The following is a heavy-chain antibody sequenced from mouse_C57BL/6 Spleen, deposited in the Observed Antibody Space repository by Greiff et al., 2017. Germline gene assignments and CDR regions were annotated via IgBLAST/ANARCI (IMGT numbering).Heavy chain of an antibody. D-gene: IGHD2-4*01. Sequence: VTLVESGPGLVPPSQSLSIPCTVSGFSLTSYGVHWVRQSPGKGLEWLGVIWSGGSTDYNAAFMSRLSITKDNSKSQVFFKMNSLQADDTAIYCSARSTMRVYYFDYWGQGTTLTVSS. CDR2: IWSGGST. CDR3: ARSTMRVYYFDY. J-gene: IGHJ2*01. CDR1: GFSLTSYG. V-gene: IGHV2-5*01.